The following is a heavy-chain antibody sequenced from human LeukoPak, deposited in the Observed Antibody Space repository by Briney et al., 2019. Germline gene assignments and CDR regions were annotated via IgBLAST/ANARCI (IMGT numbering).Heavy chain of an antibody. CDR1: GFTFSDYI. CDR3: ARDEGYYFDS. J-gene: IGHJ4*02. CDR2: ISRNSTYI. V-gene: IGHV3-21*01. Sequence: GGSLRLSCAASGFTFSDYIMNWVRQAPGKGLEWVASISRNSTYIHYADSVKGRFTISRDNARNSLFLQMNSLRAEDTAIYYCARDEGYYFDSWGQGTQVTVSS.